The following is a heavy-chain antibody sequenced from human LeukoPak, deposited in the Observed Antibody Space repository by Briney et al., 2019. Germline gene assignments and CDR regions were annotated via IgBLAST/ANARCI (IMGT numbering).Heavy chain of an antibody. D-gene: IGHD2-2*01. CDR1: GFTFSSYA. CDR2: ISASGGST. V-gene: IGHV3-23*01. CDR3: AKGYCSSTNCKESFFDY. Sequence: GGSLRLSCAASGFTFSSYAMNWVRQAPGRGLEWVSTISASGGSTYYFVKGRFTISRDNSKNTLYLQMNSLRAEDTAVYYCAKGYCSSTNCKESFFDYWGQGTLVTVSS. J-gene: IGHJ4*02.